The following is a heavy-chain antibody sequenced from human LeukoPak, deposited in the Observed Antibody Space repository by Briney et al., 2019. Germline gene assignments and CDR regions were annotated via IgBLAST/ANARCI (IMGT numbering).Heavy chain of an antibody. CDR2: IDPASGTT. J-gene: IGHJ4*02. D-gene: IGHD3-10*01. V-gene: IGHV1-2*02. CDR3: ARVGAPGGLRPYHYYY. CDR1: GYIFADYW. Sequence: GASVKVSCKASGYIFADYWVHWVRQAPGRGLECMGWIDPASGTTNEPQKFKGRITVTRDTSASTVYMDLTGLTTDDTAVYYCARVGAPGGLRPYHYYYWGQGTLDTVSS.